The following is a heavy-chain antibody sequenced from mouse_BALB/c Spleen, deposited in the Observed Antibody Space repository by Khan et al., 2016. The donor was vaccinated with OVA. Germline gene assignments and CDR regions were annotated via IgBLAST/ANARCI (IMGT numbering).Heavy chain of an antibody. Sequence: VRLQQSGPGLVKPSQSLSLTCTVTGYSITSDYAWNWIRQFPGNKLEWMGYISYSGSTNYNPSLKSRISITRDTSKNQFFLQLNSVTTEDTATYYCARDGSRDNYAMDYWGQGTSVTVSS. J-gene: IGHJ4*01. CDR2: ISYSGST. CDR3: ARDGSRDNYAMDY. CDR1: GYSITSDYA. D-gene: IGHD2-3*01. V-gene: IGHV3-2*02.